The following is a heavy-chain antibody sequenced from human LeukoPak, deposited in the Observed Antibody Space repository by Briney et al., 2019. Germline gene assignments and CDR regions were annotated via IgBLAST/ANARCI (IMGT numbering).Heavy chain of an antibody. V-gene: IGHV1-69*04. D-gene: IGHD2-2*01. J-gene: IGHJ6*02. CDR3: ASGIIVVVPAAMAQVYYYGMDV. CDR2: IIPILGIA. CDR1: GGTFSSYA. Sequence: SVKVSCKASGGTFSSYAISWVRQAPGQGLEWMGRIIPILGIANCAQKFQGRVTITADKSTSTAYMELSSLRSEDTAVYYCASGIIVVVPAAMAQVYYYGMDVWGQGTTVTVS.